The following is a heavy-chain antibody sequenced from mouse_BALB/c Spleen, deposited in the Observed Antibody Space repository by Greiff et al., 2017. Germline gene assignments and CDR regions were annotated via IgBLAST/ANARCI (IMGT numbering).Heavy chain of an antibody. CDR3: ASRGYGYAMDY. CDR2: ILPGSGST. Sequence: QVQLQQSGAELMKPGASVKISCKATGYTFSSYWIEWVKQRPGHGLEWIGEILPGSGSTNYNEKFKGKATFTADTSSNTAYMQLSSLTSEDSAVYYCASRGYGYAMDYWGQGTSVTVSS. J-gene: IGHJ4*01. V-gene: IGHV1-9*01. D-gene: IGHD2-14*01. CDR1: GYTFSSYW.